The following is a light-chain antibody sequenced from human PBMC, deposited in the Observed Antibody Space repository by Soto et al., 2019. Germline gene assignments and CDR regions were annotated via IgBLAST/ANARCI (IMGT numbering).Light chain of an antibody. CDR3: ETWDTNVVV. V-gene: IGLV4-60*02. CDR1: SGHSTYI. Sequence: QSVLTQSSSAXXSXXXXXKLTCTLSSGHSTYIIAWHQQQPGKAPRYLMKLEGSGSYNKGSGIPDRFSGSSSGADRYLTISNLQFEDEADYYCETWDTNVVVFGGGTKVTVL. CDR2: LEGSGSY. J-gene: IGLJ2*01.